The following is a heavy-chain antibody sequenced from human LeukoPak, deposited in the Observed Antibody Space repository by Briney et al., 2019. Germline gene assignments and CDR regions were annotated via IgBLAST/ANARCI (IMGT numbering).Heavy chain of an antibody. Sequence: KPSETLSLTCAVYGGSFSGYYWSWIRQPPGKGLEWIGEINHSGSTNYNPSLKSRVTISVDTSKNQFSLKLSSVTAADTAVYYCARGRRVVAARLNWFDPWGQGTLVTVSS. V-gene: IGHV4-34*01. CDR3: ARGRRVVAARLNWFDP. D-gene: IGHD6-6*01. CDR2: INHSGST. J-gene: IGHJ5*02. CDR1: GGSFSGYY.